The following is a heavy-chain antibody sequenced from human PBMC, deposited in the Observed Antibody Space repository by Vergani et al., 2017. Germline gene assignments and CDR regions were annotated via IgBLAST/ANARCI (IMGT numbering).Heavy chain of an antibody. CDR3: AIQEDSGSYSGYYYYGMDV. D-gene: IGHD1-26*01. J-gene: IGHJ6*02. Sequence: QVQLVQSGAEVKKPGSSVKVSCKASGGTFSSYAISWVRQAPGPGLEWVGGIIPIFGIANYAQKFQGRVTITADKSTSTAYMELSSLRSEDTAVYYCAIQEDSGSYSGYYYYGMDVWGQGTTVTVSS. CDR2: IIPIFGIA. CDR1: GGTFSSYA. V-gene: IGHV1-69*17.